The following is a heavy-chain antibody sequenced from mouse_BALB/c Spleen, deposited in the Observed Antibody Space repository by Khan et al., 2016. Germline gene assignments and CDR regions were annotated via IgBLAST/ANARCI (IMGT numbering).Heavy chain of an antibody. D-gene: IGHD1-1*01. CDR3: ARSVADAY. Sequence: QVQLQQSGAELAKPGASVKMSCKASGYTFTTYWMHWVKQRPGQGLEWIGYINPSTGYTEYNQKFKDKATLTADKSSSTAYMQLSSLTSEDSAVYPCARSVADAYWGQGTLVTVSA. CDR2: INPSTGYT. CDR1: GYTFTTYW. J-gene: IGHJ3*01. V-gene: IGHV1-7*01.